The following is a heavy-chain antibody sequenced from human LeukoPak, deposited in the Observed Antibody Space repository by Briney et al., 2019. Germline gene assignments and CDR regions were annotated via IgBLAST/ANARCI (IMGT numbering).Heavy chain of an antibody. Sequence: ASVKVSCRASGYTFTSYAMHWVRQAPGQRLEWMGWINAGNGNTKYSQKFQGRVTITRDTSASTAYMELSSLRSEDTAVYYCARDYSYGYGDYWGQGTLVTVSS. CDR3: ARDYSYGYGDY. V-gene: IGHV1-3*01. CDR2: INAGNGNT. CDR1: GYTFTSYA. D-gene: IGHD5-18*01. J-gene: IGHJ4*02.